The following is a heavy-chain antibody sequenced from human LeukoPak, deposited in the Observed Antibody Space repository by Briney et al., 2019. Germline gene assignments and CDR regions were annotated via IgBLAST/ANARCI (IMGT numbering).Heavy chain of an antibody. CDR2: ISSSGSTI. V-gene: IGHV3-48*03. CDR3: ARDVSTLLRYFDWFGGSVGWFDP. CDR1: GFTFSSYE. J-gene: IGHJ5*02. D-gene: IGHD3-9*01. Sequence: PGGSLRLSCAASGFTFSSYEMNWVRQAPGKGLEWVSYISSSGSTIYYADSVKGRFTISRDNAKNSLYLQMNSLRAEDTAVYYCARDVSTLLRYFDWFGGSVGWFDPWGQGTLVTVSS.